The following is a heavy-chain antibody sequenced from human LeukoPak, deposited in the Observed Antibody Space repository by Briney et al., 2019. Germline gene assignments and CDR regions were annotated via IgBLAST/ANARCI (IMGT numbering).Heavy chain of an antibody. CDR1: GFTFSSYE. D-gene: IGHD3-10*02. CDR2: ISSSGSTI. V-gene: IGHV3-48*03. Sequence: GRSLRLSCAASGFTFSSYEMNWVRQAPGKWLEWVSYISSSGSTIYYADSVKGRFTISRDNAKNSLYLQMNSLRAEDTAVYYCAELGITMIGGVWGKGTTVTICS. CDR3: AELGITMIGGV. J-gene: IGHJ6*04.